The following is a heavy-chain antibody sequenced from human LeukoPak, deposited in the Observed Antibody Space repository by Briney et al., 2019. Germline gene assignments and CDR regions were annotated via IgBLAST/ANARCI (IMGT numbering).Heavy chain of an antibody. J-gene: IGHJ5*02. V-gene: IGHV4-38-2*02. CDR2: IYHSGST. Sequence: PSETLSLTCTVSGYSISSGYYWGWIRQPPGKGLEWIGSIYHSGSTYYNPSPKSRVTISVDTSKNQFSLKLSSVTAADTAVYYCARAPARGSGSYYNAWGQGTLVTVSS. CDR1: GYSISSGYY. D-gene: IGHD3-10*01. CDR3: ARAPARGSGSYYNA.